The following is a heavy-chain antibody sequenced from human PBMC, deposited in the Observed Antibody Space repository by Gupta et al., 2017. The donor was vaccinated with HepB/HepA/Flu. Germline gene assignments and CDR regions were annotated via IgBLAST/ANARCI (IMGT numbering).Heavy chain of an antibody. CDR2: IWYDGSNK. CDR3: ARVTSGSYLDAFDI. CDR1: GFTFSTYG. J-gene: IGHJ3*02. Sequence: QVQLVESGGGVVQPGRSLRLSCAASGFTFSTYGLHRVRQAPGQGREWGAVIWYDGSNKYYANSVKGRFTISRDNSKNTLYLQMNSLRAEDTAVYYCARVTSGSYLDAFDIWGQGTMVTVSS. D-gene: IGHD1-26*01. V-gene: IGHV3-33*01.